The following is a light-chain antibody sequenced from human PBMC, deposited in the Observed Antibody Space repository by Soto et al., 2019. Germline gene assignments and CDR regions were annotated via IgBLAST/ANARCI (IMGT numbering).Light chain of an antibody. CDR3: QQYNNWPWT. Sequence: EIVMTQSPATLSVSPGERATFSCRASQSVSSNLAWYQQKPGQAPRLLIYGASTRATGIPVRFSGSGSGTEFTLTISSLQSEDFAVYYCQQYNNWPWTFGRGTKVEVK. V-gene: IGKV3-15*01. J-gene: IGKJ1*01. CDR2: GAS. CDR1: QSVSSN.